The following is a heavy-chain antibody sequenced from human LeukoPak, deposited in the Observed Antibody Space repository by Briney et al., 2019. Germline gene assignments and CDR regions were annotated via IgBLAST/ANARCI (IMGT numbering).Heavy chain of an antibody. V-gene: IGHV4-39*07. CDR2: IYYSGST. Sequence: SETLSLTCTVSGGSISSSSHYWGWIRQPPGKGLEWIGSIYYSGSTYYNPSLKSRVTISVDTSKNQFSLKLSSVTAADTAVYYCARVQQQLDLLPDYWGQGTLVTVSS. CDR3: ARVQQQLDLLPDY. D-gene: IGHD6-13*01. J-gene: IGHJ4*02. CDR1: GGSISSSSHY.